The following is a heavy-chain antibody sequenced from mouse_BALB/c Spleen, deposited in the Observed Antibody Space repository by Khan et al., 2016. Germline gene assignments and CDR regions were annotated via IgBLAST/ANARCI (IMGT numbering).Heavy chain of an antibody. Sequence: VQLQQSGAELVRSGASVKLSCTASGFNIKDYYIHWVKQRPEQGLEWIGWIDPDNGDTEYDPKFQGKATMPADTSSKTAYLQLNSLTSEDTAVYYCNAGYYDSDSDIWGLGSTLTVSS. CDR2: IDPDNGDT. CDR3: NAGYYDSDSDI. V-gene: IGHV14-4*02. D-gene: IGHD2-4*01. CDR1: GFNIKDYY. J-gene: IGHJ2*01.